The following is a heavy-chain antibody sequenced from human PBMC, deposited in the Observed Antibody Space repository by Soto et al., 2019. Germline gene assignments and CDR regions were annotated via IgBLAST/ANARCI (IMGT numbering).Heavy chain of an antibody. CDR2: IKQDGSEK. CDR3: AKDLTSTSRTPEL. J-gene: IGHJ4*02. Sequence: GVPLSLSCSASGFLFGNFWMSWVRQAPGKGLEWVANIKQDGSEKYYVDSVKGRFTLSRDNAKNTLYLQMNSLRAEDTAIYYCAKDLTSTSRTPELWGQGTLVTVSS. D-gene: IGHD2-2*01. CDR1: GFLFGNFW. V-gene: IGHV3-7*03.